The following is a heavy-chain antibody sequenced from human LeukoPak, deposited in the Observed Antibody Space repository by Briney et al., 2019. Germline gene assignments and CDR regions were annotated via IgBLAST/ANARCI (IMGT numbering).Heavy chain of an antibody. CDR3: ARDAEDYFDSSASFDS. CDR1: GFTSSAYA. CDR2: IWYDGTNQ. Sequence: PGTSLRLSSAGSGFTSSAYAIHWVRQAPGKGLEWVAMIWYDGTNQNYADSAKGRFTISRDNSKNTVYLQMSGLRPADTAVYYCARDAEDYFDSSASFDSWGQGTLVTVSS. J-gene: IGHJ4*02. V-gene: IGHV3-30*04. D-gene: IGHD3-22*01.